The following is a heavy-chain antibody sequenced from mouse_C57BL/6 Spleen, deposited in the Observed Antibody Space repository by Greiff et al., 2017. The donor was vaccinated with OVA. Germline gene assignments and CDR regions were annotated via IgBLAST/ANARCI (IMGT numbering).Heavy chain of an antibody. CDR3: ASLNYYYGSRY. V-gene: IGHV1-50*01. CDR2: IDPSDSYT. CDR1: GYTFTSYW. J-gene: IGHJ3*01. Sequence: QVQLQQPGAELVKPGASVKLSCKASGYTFTSYWMQWVKQRPGQGLEWIGEIDPSDSYTNYNQKFKGKATLTVDTSSSPAYMQLSSLTSEDSAVYYCASLNYYYGSRYWGQGTLVTVSA. D-gene: IGHD1-1*01.